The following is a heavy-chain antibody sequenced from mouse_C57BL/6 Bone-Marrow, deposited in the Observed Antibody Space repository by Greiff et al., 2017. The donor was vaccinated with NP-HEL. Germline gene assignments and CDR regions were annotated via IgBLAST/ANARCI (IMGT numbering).Heavy chain of an antibody. CDR2: IYPGDGDT. CDR3: ARYYGSSYYFDY. V-gene: IGHV1-80*01. Sequence: QVQLQQSGAELVKPGASVKISCKASGYAFSSYWMNWVKQRPGKGLEWIGRIYPGDGDTNYNGKFKGKATLTADKSSSTAYMQLSSLTYEDSAVYFCARYYGSSYYFDYWGQGTTLTVSS. D-gene: IGHD1-1*01. J-gene: IGHJ2*01. CDR1: GYAFSSYW.